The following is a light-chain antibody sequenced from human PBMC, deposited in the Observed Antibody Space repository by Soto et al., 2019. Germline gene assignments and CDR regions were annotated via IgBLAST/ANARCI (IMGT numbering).Light chain of an antibody. J-gene: IGKJ4*01. CDR3: QKYTIVLA. CDR2: AAS. Sequence: DIQMTQSPASLSASVGDRVTITCRASQGISNYLAWYQQIPGKVPTLLISAASTLQSGVTSRFSGSGSGTDFTLTISSLQPEDVSTYYCQKYTIVLAFGGGTKVEIK. V-gene: IGKV1-27*01. CDR1: QGISNY.